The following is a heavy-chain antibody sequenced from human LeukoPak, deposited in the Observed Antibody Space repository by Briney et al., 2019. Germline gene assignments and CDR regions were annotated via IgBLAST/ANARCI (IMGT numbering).Heavy chain of an antibody. J-gene: IGHJ4*02. Sequence: SETLSLTCSVSGGSISSNYWSWFRQPPGKGLEWIGYIYYSGSTTYNPSLKSRVTISVDTSETQFSLKLTSVTAADTAVYYCATYRSTSGYVDSWGQGTLVTVSS. CDR2: IYYSGST. CDR1: GGSISSNY. D-gene: IGHD3-22*01. V-gene: IGHV4-59*08. CDR3: ATYRSTSGYVDS.